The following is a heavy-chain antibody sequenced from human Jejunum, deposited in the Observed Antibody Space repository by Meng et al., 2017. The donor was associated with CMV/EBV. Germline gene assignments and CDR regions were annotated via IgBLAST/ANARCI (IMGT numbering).Heavy chain of an antibody. CDR3: ARDVYDVVPAALNNNYYYGMDV. CDR2: IGSRNTYI. D-gene: IGHD2-2*01. Sequence: TLNWVRHAPGKGLEWVSSIGSRNTYIYYADSVKGRFTISRDNAKNSLYLQMNSLRAEDTAVYYCARDVYDVVPAALNNNYYYGMDVWGQGTTVTVSS. CDR1: T. V-gene: IGHV3-21*01. J-gene: IGHJ6*02.